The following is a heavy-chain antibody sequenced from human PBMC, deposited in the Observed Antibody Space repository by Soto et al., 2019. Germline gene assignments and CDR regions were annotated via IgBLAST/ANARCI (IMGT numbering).Heavy chain of an antibody. J-gene: IGHJ4*02. Sequence: PGGSLRLSCAASGFTFRGYWMHWVRQAPGKGLMWVSRISSDGRSTNYADSVKARFTISRDNAKNTLYLQMKSLRVEDTAVYFCVRADQLEQLDWGQATLVTVAS. CDR3: VRADQLEQLD. V-gene: IGHV3-74*01. D-gene: IGHD1-1*01. CDR2: ISSDGRST. CDR1: GFTFRGYW.